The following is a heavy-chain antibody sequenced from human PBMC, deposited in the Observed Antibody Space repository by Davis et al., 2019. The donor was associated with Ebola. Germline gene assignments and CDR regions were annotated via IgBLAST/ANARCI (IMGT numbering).Heavy chain of an antibody. CDR1: GITSGPSL. Sequence: PGGSLRLSCAASGITSGPSLMRWVRQAPGKGLEWVANIKQDGSDKYYVDSVKGRFTISRDNARNSLFLQMNSLRAEDTAVYYCARDVVIVGEGLKYWGQGRLVSVSS. CDR2: IKQDGSDK. V-gene: IGHV3-7*01. D-gene: IGHD2/OR15-2a*01. J-gene: IGHJ1*01. CDR3: ARDVVIVGEGLKY.